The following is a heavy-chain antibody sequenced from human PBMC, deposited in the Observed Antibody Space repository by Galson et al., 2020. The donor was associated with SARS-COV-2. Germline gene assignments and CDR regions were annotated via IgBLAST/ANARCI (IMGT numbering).Heavy chain of an antibody. V-gene: IGHV4-59*01. Sequence: SETLSLTCTVSGGSMNNYYWTWIRQPPEKGLEWIGYIYYSGVTYYNPSPKPRVTISTDTSKNQFSLRLSSVTAADTAIYYCARYVLGGYYFDYWGRGTLVTVSP. J-gene: IGHJ4*02. D-gene: IGHD6-25*01. CDR3: ARYVLGGYYFDY. CDR2: IYYSGVT. CDR1: GGSMNNYY.